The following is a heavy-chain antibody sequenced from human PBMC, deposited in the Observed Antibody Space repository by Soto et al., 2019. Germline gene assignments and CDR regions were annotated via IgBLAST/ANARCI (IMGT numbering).Heavy chain of an antibody. CDR2: ISYDGSNK. V-gene: IGHV3-30*18. J-gene: IGHJ4*02. Sequence: QVQLVESGGGVVQPGRSLRLSCAASGFTFSSDGMHWVRQAPGKGLEWVAVISYDGSNKYYADSVKGRFTVSRDKSKNTLYLQVNSLRAEDTAVYYCAKDKVPVVVTAPFDYWGQGTLVTVSS. CDR3: AKDKVPVVVTAPFDY. D-gene: IGHD2-21*02. CDR1: GFTFSSDG.